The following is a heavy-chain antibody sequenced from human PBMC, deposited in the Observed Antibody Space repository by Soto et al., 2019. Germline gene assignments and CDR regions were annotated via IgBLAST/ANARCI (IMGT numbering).Heavy chain of an antibody. D-gene: IGHD3-22*01. Sequence: GGSLRLSCAASGFTFSVSAIHWVRQAPGKGLEWVGRVASKPEGYTTTYGASVKGRFTVSRDDSQNTAYLQMNGLKTEDTAVYYCARPTYYYDSSGPPAYWGQGTLVTVSS. V-gene: IGHV3-73*01. CDR1: GFTFSVSA. CDR3: ARPTYYYDSSGPPAY. CDR2: VASKPEGYTT. J-gene: IGHJ4*02.